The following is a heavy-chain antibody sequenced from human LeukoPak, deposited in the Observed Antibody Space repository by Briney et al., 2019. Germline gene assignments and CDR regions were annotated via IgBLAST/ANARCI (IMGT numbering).Heavy chain of an antibody. D-gene: IGHD6-13*01. CDR2: IGSRSRTT. Sequence: PGGSLRLSCAASGFTFSSNSMNWVRQAPGKGLEWVSYIGSRSRTTYYADSVKGRFTISRDNAKNSLYLQMNSLRDEDTAVYYCARGFGSNFDIWRQGTMVTVSS. V-gene: IGHV3-48*02. CDR1: GFTFSSNS. J-gene: IGHJ3*02. CDR3: ARGFGSNFDI.